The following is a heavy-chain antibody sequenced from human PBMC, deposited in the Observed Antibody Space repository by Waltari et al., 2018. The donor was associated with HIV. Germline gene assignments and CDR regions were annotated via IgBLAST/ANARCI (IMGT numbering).Heavy chain of an antibody. CDR3: APYYYISSRHYFDS. D-gene: IGHD3-16*01. CDR2: INYSGNS. J-gene: IGHJ4*02. CDR1: GGSVGSSSPY. Sequence: QLQLQESGPGLVKPSEPLSLTCTVSGGSVGSSSPYWGWIRQPPGKGREWIGSINYSGNSYYNPSLKSRVTISVDTSKNQLSLNLSSVTAADTAVYYCAPYYYISSRHYFDSWGQGTLVTVSS. V-gene: IGHV4-39*07.